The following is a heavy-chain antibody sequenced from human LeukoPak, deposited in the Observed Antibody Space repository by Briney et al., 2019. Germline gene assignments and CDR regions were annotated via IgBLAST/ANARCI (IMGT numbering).Heavy chain of an antibody. CDR2: IYTSGST. CDR1: GGSISSGSYY. CDR3: ARGRDYYNRFDY. J-gene: IGHJ4*02. V-gene: IGHV4-61*02. Sequence: SETLSLTCTVSGGSISSGSYYWSWIRQPAGEGLEWIGRIYTSGSTNYNPSLKSRVTISVDTSKNQFSLKLSSVTAADTAVHYCARGRDYYNRFDYWGQGTLVTVSS. D-gene: IGHD3-10*01.